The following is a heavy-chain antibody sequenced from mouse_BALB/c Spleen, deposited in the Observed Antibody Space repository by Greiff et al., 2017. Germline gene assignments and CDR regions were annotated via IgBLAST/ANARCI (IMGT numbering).Heavy chain of an antibody. Sequence: LVKTGASVKISCKVSGYSFTGYYMHWVKQSHGKSLEWIGYISCYNGATSYNQKFKGKATFTVDTSSSTAYMQFNSLTSEDSAVYFCASNYVFAYWGQGTLVTVSA. J-gene: IGHJ3*01. CDR1: GYSFTGYY. CDR3: ASNYVFAY. CDR2: ISCYNGAT. D-gene: IGHD2-1*01. V-gene: IGHV1S34*01.